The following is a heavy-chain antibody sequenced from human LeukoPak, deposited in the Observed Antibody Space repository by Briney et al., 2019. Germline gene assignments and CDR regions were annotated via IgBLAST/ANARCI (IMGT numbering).Heavy chain of an antibody. CDR1: GGSISSYY. Sequence: SETLSLTCTVSGGSISSYYWSWIRQPPGKGLEWIGYIYYSGSTNYNPSLKSRVTISVDTSKNQFSLKLSSVTAADTAVYYCASGDGYGFGEPNFDYWGQGTLVTVSS. D-gene: IGHD3-10*01. CDR2: IYYSGST. CDR3: ASGDGYGFGEPNFDY. J-gene: IGHJ4*02. V-gene: IGHV4-59*08.